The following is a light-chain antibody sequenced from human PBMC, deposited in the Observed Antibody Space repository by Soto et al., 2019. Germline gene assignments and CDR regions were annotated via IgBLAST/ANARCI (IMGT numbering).Light chain of an antibody. CDR1: TSDVGGYNY. CDR2: DVY. Sequence: QPALTQPRSVSGSPGQSVTISCTGTTSDVGGYNYVSWYQQHPGKAPKLIIYDVYTRPSGVPDRFSGSKSGNTASLTISGLQAEDEAVYYCCSYAGSYSFYVFGSGTKVTVL. CDR3: CSYAGSYSFYV. V-gene: IGLV2-11*01. J-gene: IGLJ1*01.